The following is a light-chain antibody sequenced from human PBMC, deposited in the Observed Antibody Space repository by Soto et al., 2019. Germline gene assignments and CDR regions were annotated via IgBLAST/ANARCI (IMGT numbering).Light chain of an antibody. Sequence: QPVLTQPPSASASLGASVKLTCTLSSGHNSYAIAWHQQQPEKGPRYLMKLNSDGSHSKGDGIPDRFSGSSSGAERYLTISNVQSEDEADYYCQTWSTDIRVFGGGTKLTVL. CDR1: SGHNSYA. V-gene: IGLV4-69*01. CDR3: QTWSTDIRV. J-gene: IGLJ3*02. CDR2: LNSDGSH.